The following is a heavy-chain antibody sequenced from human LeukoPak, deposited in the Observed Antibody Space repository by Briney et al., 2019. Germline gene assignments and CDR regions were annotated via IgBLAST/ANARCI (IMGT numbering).Heavy chain of an antibody. V-gene: IGHV1-18*01. CDR2: ISAYNGNT. Sequence: EASVKVSCKASGYTFTNYGISWVRQAPGQGLEWMGWISAYNGNTNYAQNLQGRVTMTTDTSTSTAYMELRSLRSDDTAVYYCARVFARYSVFQSGFDPWGQGTLVTVSS. CDR1: GYTFTNYG. J-gene: IGHJ5*02. CDR3: ARVFARYSVFQSGFDP. D-gene: IGHD2-15*01.